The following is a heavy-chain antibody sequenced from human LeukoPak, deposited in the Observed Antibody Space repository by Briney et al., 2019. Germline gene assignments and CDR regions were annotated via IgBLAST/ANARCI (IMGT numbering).Heavy chain of an antibody. D-gene: IGHD4-17*01. Sequence: GGSLRLSCAASGFTFSSYGMHWVRQAPGKGLEWVAVISYDGSNRYYADSVKGRFTISRDNSKNTLYLQMNSLRAEDTAVYYCAKPIMTTVTTLGLYFDYWGQGALVTVSS. CDR3: AKPIMTTVTTLGLYFDY. CDR1: GFTFSSYG. V-gene: IGHV3-30*18. CDR2: ISYDGSNR. J-gene: IGHJ4*02.